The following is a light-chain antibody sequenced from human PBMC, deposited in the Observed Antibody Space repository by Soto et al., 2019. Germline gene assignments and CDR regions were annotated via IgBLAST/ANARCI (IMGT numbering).Light chain of an antibody. CDR3: QQYGSSPWT. CDR2: GAS. CDR1: QSVSSSY. J-gene: IGKJ1*01. V-gene: IGKV3-20*01. Sequence: EIVLTQSPVTLSLSPGEIATLSCSASQSVSSSYLAWYQQKPGQAPRLLIYGASSRATGIPDRFSGSGSGTAFTLTISRLEPEDFAVYYCQQYGSSPWTFGQGTKVDIK.